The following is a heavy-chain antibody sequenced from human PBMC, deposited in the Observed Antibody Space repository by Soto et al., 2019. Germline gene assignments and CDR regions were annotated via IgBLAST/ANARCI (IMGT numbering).Heavy chain of an antibody. V-gene: IGHV4-31*03. CDR2: IYYSGST. J-gene: IGHJ5*02. Sequence: QVQLQESGPGLVKPSQTLSLTCTVSGGSISRGGYYWSWIRQQPGKGLEWIGYIYYSGSTYYNPSLKSRVTISVDPSKNQFSLKPSSVTAADTAVYYCALVPKVGGDWFDPWGRGTLVTVSS. CDR3: ALVPKVGGDWFDP. CDR1: GGSISRGGYY. D-gene: IGHD6-6*01.